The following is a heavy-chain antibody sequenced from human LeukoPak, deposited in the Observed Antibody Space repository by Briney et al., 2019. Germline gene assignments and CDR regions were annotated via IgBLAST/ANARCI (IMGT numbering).Heavy chain of an antibody. CDR2: IIPIFGTA. J-gene: IGHJ6*02. V-gene: IGHV1-69*13. D-gene: IGHD3-3*01. Sequence: GASVTVSCKASGYTFTSYYMHWVRQAPGQGLEWMGGIIPIFGTANYAQKFQGRVTITADESTSTAYMELSSLRSEDAAVYYCARGGLRFSWTGMDVWGQGTTVTVSS. CDR3: ARGGLRFSWTGMDV. CDR1: GYTFTSYY.